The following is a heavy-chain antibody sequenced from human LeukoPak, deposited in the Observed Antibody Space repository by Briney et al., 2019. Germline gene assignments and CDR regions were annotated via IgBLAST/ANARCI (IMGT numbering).Heavy chain of an antibody. CDR3: ARDIYCSTSACYRTIDY. J-gene: IGHJ4*02. CDR2: IIPIFDTS. CDR1: GGTFSSYA. V-gene: IGHV1-69*05. Sequence: GASVKVSCKASGGTFSSYAITWVGQAPGQGLEWMGGIIPIFDTSNYAQKFQGRVTMTRDTSTSTAYMELSRLTSDDTAVYYCARDIYCSTSACYRTIDYWGQGTLVTVSS. D-gene: IGHD2-2*02.